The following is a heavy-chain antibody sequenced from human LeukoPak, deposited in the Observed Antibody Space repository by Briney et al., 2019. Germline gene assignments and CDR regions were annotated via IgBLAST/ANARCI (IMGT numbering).Heavy chain of an antibody. CDR1: GGSFSGYY. D-gene: IGHD4-17*01. CDR2: INHSGST. J-gene: IGHJ4*02. V-gene: IGHV4-34*01. Sequence: SETLSLTCAVYGGSFSGYYWSWIRQPPGKGLEWIGEINHSGSTNYNPSLRSRVTISVDTSKNQFSLKLSSVTAADTAVYYCARGGNYGDYDGYFDYWGQGTLVTVSS. CDR3: ARGGNYGDYDGYFDY.